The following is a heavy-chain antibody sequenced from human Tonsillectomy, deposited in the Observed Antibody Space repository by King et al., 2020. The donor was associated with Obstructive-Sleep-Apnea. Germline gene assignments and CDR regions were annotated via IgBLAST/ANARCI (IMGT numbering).Heavy chain of an antibody. CDR3: TWMTTVTTIDF. J-gene: IGHJ4*02. CDR2: LKSQGGGGST. V-gene: IGHV3-15*01. D-gene: IGHD4-17*01. Sequence: VQLVESGGGLVKPGGSLRVSCAVSGITFRDALMSWVRQAPGKGLEWGGRLKSQGGGGSTDYAAPVKGRLIISRDDSKNTLYLQMNSLKIEDTAVYYCTWMTTVTTIDFWGQGTQVTVSS. CDR1: GITFRDAL.